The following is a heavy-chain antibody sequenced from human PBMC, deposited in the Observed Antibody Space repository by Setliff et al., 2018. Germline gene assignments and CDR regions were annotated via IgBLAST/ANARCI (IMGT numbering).Heavy chain of an antibody. CDR3: ARAPWGDDYDSLYTWFDP. D-gene: IGHD3-22*01. Sequence: ASVKVSCKTSGYGFTSHYFHWLRQAPGQGLEWMGIVNPSGGKTTLSQKFQGRVSMTADASTATVHVELHSLTSEDTAIYYCARAPWGDDYDSLYTWFDPWGQGSLVTVSS. CDR2: VNPSGGKT. J-gene: IGHJ5*02. V-gene: IGHV1-46*01. CDR1: GYGFTSHY.